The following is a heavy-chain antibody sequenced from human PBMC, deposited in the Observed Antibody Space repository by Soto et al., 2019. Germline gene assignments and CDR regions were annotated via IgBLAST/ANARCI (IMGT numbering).Heavy chain of an antibody. V-gene: IGHV2-5*02. CDR2: IFWDDDK. CDR3: AHCLGDFGSQLAFDY. Sequence: QITLTESGPTLVKPTQTLTLTCTFSGFSLSASGVSVGWIRQPPGKALEWLALIFWDDDKRYSPSLTSRLTITKDTSKNQVVLTLTNMDPVDTATYYCAHCLGDFGSQLAFDYWGQGVLVTVSS. J-gene: IGHJ4*02. D-gene: IGHD1-1*01. CDR1: GFSLSASGVS.